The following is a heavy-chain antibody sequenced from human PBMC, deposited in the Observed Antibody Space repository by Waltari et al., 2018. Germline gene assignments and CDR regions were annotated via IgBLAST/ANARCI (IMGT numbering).Heavy chain of an antibody. CDR2: IYYSGST. D-gene: IGHD3-10*01. V-gene: IGHV4-59*11. Sequence: QVQLQESGPGLVKPSETLSLTCTVSGGSISSHYWSWIRQPPGKGLEWIGYIYYSGSTNYNPSLKSRVTISVDTSKNQFSLKLSSVTAADTAVYYCARVDWYYYGSGIYSHWGQGTLVTVSS. CDR1: GGSISSHY. CDR3: ARVDWYYYGSGIYSH. J-gene: IGHJ4*02.